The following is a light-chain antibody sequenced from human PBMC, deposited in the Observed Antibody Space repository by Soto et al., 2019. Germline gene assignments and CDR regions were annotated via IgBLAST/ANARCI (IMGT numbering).Light chain of an antibody. V-gene: IGKV3-20*01. CDR2: GTS. CDR3: QQYGSTRT. J-gene: IGKJ1*01. CDR1: QSVSRSY. Sequence: EIVLTQSPGTLSVSPGERATLSCRASQSVSRSYFAWYQQRPGQAPRLLIYGTSSRATGIPDRFSGSGSGTDFTLTIGRLEPEDFAVYYCQQYGSTRTFGQGTKVDIK.